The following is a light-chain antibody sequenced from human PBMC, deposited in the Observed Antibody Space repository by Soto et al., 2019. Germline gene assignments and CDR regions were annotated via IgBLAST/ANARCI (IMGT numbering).Light chain of an antibody. CDR2: RND. CDR3: AAWDDSLNGXXV. CDR1: SSNIGSNS. Sequence: QSALTQPPSASGTPGQRVTISCSGSSSNIGSNSVNWFQQVPGAAPKLLIYRNDERTYGVPDRFSGSKSGTSASLAISGLLSEDEADYYCAAWDDSLNGXXVFGGGTXLT. V-gene: IGLV1-44*01. J-gene: IGLJ3*02.